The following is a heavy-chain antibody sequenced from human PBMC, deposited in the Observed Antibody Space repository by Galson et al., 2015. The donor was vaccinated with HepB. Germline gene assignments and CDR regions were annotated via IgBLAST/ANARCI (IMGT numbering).Heavy chain of an antibody. CDR3: ARTPYYDSGCYYNVWFDP. CDR1: GYTFTTYA. Sequence: SVKVSCKASGYTFTTYAINWVRQAPGHSLEWMGWINTNTGNPVYAQGFTGRFVFSLDTSVSTAYLQISSLKTEDTAVYYCARTPYYDSGCYYNVWFDPWGQGTLVTVSS. V-gene: IGHV7-4-1*02. D-gene: IGHD3-10*01. CDR2: INTNTGNP. J-gene: IGHJ5*02.